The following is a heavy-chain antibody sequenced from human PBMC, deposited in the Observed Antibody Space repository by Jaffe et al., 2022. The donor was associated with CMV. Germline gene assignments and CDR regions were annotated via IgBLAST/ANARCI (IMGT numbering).Heavy chain of an antibody. V-gene: IGHV4-59*01. CDR1: GGSISSYY. D-gene: IGHD1-26*01. CDR2: IYYSGST. CDR3: ARASPYSGSYYVFDY. Sequence: QVQLQESGPGLVKPSETLSLTCTVSGGSISSYYWSWIRQPPGKGLEWIGYIYYSGSTNYNPSLKSRVTISVDTSKNQFSLKLSSVTAADTAVYYCARASPYSGSYYVFDYWGQGTLVTVSS. J-gene: IGHJ4*02.